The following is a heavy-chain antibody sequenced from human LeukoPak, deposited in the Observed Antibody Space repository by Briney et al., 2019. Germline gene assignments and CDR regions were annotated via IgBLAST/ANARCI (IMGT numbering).Heavy chain of an antibody. V-gene: IGHV3-23*01. CDR3: AKDQTYYYDSSGHYYFDY. CDR1: GFTFSSYA. Sequence: PGGSLRLSCAASGFTFSSYAVSWVRQAPGKGLEWVSAISGSGGSTYYADSVKGRFAISRDNSKNTLYLQMNSLRAEDTAVYYCAKDQTYYYDSSGHYYFDYWGQGTLVTVSS. CDR2: ISGSGGST. D-gene: IGHD3-22*01. J-gene: IGHJ4*02.